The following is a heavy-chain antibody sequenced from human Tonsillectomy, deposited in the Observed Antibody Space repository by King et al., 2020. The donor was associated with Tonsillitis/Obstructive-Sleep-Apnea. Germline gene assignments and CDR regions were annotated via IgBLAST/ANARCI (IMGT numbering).Heavy chain of an antibody. J-gene: IGHJ3*02. D-gene: IGHD3-22*01. Sequence: VQLVESGGGVVQPGRSLRLSCAASGFTFSNYAIHWVRQAPGKWLEWVAVISYDGSNKYYADSVKGRFTISRDNSRNTLDLQMNSLRVEDTAVYYCAREGIYDSSGYADAFDIWGQGTVVTVSS. CDR1: GFTFSNYA. V-gene: IGHV3-30*04. CDR3: AREGIYDSSGYADAFDI. CDR2: ISYDGSNK.